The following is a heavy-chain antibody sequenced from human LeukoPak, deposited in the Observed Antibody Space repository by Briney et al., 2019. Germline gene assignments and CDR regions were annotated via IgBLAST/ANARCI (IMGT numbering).Heavy chain of an antibody. CDR1: GYSFTSYW. D-gene: IGHD3-10*01. J-gene: IGHJ3*02. CDR2: IYPGDSDT. Sequence: GESLKISCKGSGYSFTSYWIGWVRQMPGKGLERMGIIYPGDSDTRYSPSFQGQVTISADKSISTAYLQWSSLKASDTAMYYCAGKLWFGELSLNDAFDIWGQGTMVTVSS. V-gene: IGHV5-51*01. CDR3: AGKLWFGELSLNDAFDI.